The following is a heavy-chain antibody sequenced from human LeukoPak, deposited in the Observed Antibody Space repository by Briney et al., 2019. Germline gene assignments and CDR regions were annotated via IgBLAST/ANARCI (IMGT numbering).Heavy chain of an antibody. J-gene: IGHJ3*02. D-gene: IGHD4-17*01. CDR2: ISDSSSII. CDR1: GFTFSTYT. Sequence: PGGSLRLSCAASGFTFSTYTMNWVRQAPGKGLEWVSYISDSSSIIYYADSVKGRFTISRDNAKNSLYLQMNSLRAEDTAIYYCARGPYGDYVDAFDTWGQGTMVTVSS. CDR3: ARGPYGDYVDAFDT. V-gene: IGHV3-48*01.